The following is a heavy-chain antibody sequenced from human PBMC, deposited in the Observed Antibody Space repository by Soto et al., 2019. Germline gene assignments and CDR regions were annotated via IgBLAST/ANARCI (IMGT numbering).Heavy chain of an antibody. CDR3: AKDTSPYSSGWYMNWFDP. CDR2: ISGSGGSA. J-gene: IGHJ5*02. D-gene: IGHD6-19*01. CDR1: GFTFSSYA. Sequence: GGSLRLSCAASGFTFSSYAMSWVRQAPGKGLEWVSAISGSGGSAYYADSVKGRFTISRDNSKNTLYLQMNSLRAEDTAVYYCAKDTSPYSSGWYMNWFDPWGQGTLVTVSS. V-gene: IGHV3-23*01.